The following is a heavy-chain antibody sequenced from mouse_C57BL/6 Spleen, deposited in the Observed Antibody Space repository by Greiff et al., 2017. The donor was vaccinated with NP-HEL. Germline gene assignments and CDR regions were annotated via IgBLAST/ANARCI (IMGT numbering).Heavy chain of an antibody. CDR1: GYTFTDYY. J-gene: IGHJ3*01. Sequence: EVQLQQSGPELVKPGASVKISCKASGYTFTDYYMNWVKQSHGKSLEWIGDINPNNGGTSYNQKFKGKATLTVDKSSSTAYMELRSLTSEDSAVYYCARPGEDGAWFAYWGQGTLVTVSA. V-gene: IGHV1-26*01. CDR2: INPNNGGT. CDR3: ARPGEDGAWFAY.